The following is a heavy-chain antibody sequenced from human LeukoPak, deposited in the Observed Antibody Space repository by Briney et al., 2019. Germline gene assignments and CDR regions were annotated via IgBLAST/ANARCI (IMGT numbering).Heavy chain of an antibody. J-gene: IGHJ4*02. CDR3: ARDQQWLDPARHGFDY. D-gene: IGHD6-19*01. CDR2: ISAYNGNT. Sequence: GASVQVSCKASGYTFPIYGISWVRQAPGQGLEWMGWISAYNGNTNYAQKLQGRVTMTTDTSTSTAYMELRSLRSDDTAVYYCARDQQWLDPARHGFDYWGQGTLVTVSS. V-gene: IGHV1-18*01. CDR1: GYTFPIYG.